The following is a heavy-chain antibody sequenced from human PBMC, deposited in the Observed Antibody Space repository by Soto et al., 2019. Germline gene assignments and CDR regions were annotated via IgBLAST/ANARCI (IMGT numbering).Heavy chain of an antibody. J-gene: IGHJ6*02. CDR2: VYSTGGT. CDR3: VRQGIGNLHGLVDV. CDR1: SGPTSSHN. V-gene: IGHV4-59*08. Sequence: QVQLQQSGPGLVKPSETLSLTCSVSSGPTSSHNWGWIRQTPGRGLEWIGYVYSTGGTSYNPSLNSRVTISAGPSTTHISLTLTSVTAADPAVYYCVRQGIGNLHGLVDVWGQGTTVRVSS. D-gene: IGHD1-1*01.